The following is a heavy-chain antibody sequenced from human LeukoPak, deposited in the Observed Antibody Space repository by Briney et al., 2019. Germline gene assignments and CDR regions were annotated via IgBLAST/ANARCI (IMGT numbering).Heavy chain of an antibody. V-gene: IGHV1-2*02. CDR2: INPNSGGT. CDR1: GYTFTGYY. Sequence: AASVKVSCKASGYTFTGYYMHWVRQAPGQGLEWMGWINPNSGGTNYAQKFQGRVTMTRDTSISTAYMELSRLRSDDTAVYYCARSQLGYCSSTSCPGVFDYWGQGTLVTVSS. D-gene: IGHD2-2*01. J-gene: IGHJ4*02. CDR3: ARSQLGYCSSTSCPGVFDY.